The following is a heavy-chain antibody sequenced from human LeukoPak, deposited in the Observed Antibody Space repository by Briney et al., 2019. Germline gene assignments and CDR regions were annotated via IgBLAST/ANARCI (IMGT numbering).Heavy chain of an antibody. Sequence: GGSLRLSCAASGFTFNSHTMNWVRQAPGKGLEWVSSISGTSTYIYYADSVNGRFTISRDNAKNSLYLQMNSLRGEDTAVYYCARDNTTVTTFDYWGQGTLVTVSS. J-gene: IGHJ4*02. CDR1: GFTFNSHT. V-gene: IGHV3-21*01. CDR3: ARDNTTVTTFDY. CDR2: ISGTSTYI. D-gene: IGHD4-17*01.